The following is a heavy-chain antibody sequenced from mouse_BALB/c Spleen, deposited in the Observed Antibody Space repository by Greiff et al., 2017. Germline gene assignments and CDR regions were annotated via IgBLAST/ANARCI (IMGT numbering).Heavy chain of an antibody. CDR1: GFSLSTSGMG. CDR3: ARSLYDYEGVDY. J-gene: IGHJ4*01. V-gene: IGHV8-12*01. Sequence: QVTLKESGPGILQPSQTLSLTCSFSGFSLSTSGMGVSWIRQPSGKGLEWLAHIYWDDDKRYNPSLKSRLTISKDTSRNQVFLKITSVDTADTATYYCARSLYDYEGVDYWGQGTSVTVSS. D-gene: IGHD2-4*01. CDR2: IYWDDDK.